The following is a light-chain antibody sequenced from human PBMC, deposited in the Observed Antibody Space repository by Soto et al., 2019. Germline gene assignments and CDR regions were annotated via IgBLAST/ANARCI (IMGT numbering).Light chain of an antibody. CDR3: QQRSNWPRS. V-gene: IGKV3-11*01. CDR2: DAS. J-gene: IGKJ5*01. CDR1: QSVSSY. Sequence: EIVLTQSPATLSLSPGERATLSCRASQSVSSYFAWYQQKPGQAPRLLIYDASNRATGIPARFSGSGSGTDFTLTISSLEPEDFAVYYCQQRSNWPRSFGQGTRLEI.